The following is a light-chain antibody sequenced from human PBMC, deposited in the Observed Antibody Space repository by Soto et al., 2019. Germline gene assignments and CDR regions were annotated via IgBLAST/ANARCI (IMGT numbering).Light chain of an antibody. CDR3: CSYAGSSTLV. V-gene: IGLV2-23*01. CDR1: SRDVGSYNL. J-gene: IGLJ2*01. Sequence: QSALTQPASVSGSPGQSITISCTGTSRDVGSYNLVSWYQQHPGKAPKLMIYEGSKRPSGGSNRFSGYKSGNTAPPPAAGLPSEDEADYYCCSYAGSSTLVFGGRTKLT. CDR2: EGS.